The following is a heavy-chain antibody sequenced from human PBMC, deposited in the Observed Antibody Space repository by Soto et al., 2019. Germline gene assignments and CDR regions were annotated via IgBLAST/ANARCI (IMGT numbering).Heavy chain of an antibody. Sequence: SETLSLTCAVYGGSFSGYYWSWIRQPPGKGLEWIGEINHSGSTNYNPSLKSRVTISVDTSKNQFSLKLSSVTAADTAVYYCASGWADVQGYSHGSKSYYYYYGMDVWGQGTTVT. J-gene: IGHJ6*02. CDR1: GGSFSGYY. CDR3: ASGWADVQGYSHGSKSYYYYYGMDV. D-gene: IGHD5-18*01. V-gene: IGHV4-34*01. CDR2: INHSGST.